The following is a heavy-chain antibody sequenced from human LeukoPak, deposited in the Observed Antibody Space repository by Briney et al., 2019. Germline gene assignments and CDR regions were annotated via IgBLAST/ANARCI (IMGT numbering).Heavy chain of an antibody. J-gene: IGHJ5*02. CDR3: ARDRVQEHGRNWFAP. D-gene: IGHD2-21*01. CDR2: INHSGST. V-gene: IGHV4-34*01. CDR1: GGSFSGYY. Sequence: SETLSLTCAVYGGSFSGYYWSWIRQPPGKGLEWIGEINHSGSTNYNLSLKSRVTISVDTSKNQFSLKLSSVTAADTAVYYCARDRVQEHGRNWFAPWGEGTLGTVSS.